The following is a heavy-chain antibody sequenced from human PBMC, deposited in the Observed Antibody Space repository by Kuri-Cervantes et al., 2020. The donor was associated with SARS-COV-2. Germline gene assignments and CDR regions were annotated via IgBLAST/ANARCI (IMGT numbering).Heavy chain of an antibody. D-gene: IGHD5-24*01. Sequence: GGSLRLSCAASGFTFDDYAMHWVRQAPGKGLEWVSGISWNSGSIGYADSVKGRFTISRDNAKNSLYLQMNSLRAEDTAVYYCATAGDGLNYYYYMDVWGKGTTVTVSS. V-gene: IGHV3-9*01. CDR1: GFTFDDYA. CDR3: ATAGDGLNYYYYMDV. J-gene: IGHJ6*03. CDR2: ISWNSGSI.